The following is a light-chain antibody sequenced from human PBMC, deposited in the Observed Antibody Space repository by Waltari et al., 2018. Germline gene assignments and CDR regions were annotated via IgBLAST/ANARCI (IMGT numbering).Light chain of an antibody. CDR3: NSRDRSGNYLGV. CDR2: GKN. Sequence: SSELTQDPAVSVALGQTVRITCQGDRLRIYYASWYQQKAGQAPVLFIYGKNSRPPGIPDRFSGSTSGNTASLTITGAQAEDEADYYCNSRDRSGNYLGVFGGGTKLTVL. V-gene: IGLV3-19*01. CDR1: RLRIYY. J-gene: IGLJ2*01.